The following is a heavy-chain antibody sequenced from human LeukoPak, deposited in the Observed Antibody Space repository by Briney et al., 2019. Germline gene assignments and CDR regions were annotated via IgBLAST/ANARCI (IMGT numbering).Heavy chain of an antibody. CDR3: ARLRPQDAFDI. CDR2: IYPGDSDT. V-gene: IGHV5-51*01. CDR1: GYSFADQW. J-gene: IGHJ3*02. Sequence: GESLKISCKGSGYSFADQWLGWVRQMPGKGLEWMGIIYPGDSDTRYSPSFQGQVTISVDKSISTAYLQWNSLKASDTAMYYCARLRPQDAFDIWGQGTMVTVSS.